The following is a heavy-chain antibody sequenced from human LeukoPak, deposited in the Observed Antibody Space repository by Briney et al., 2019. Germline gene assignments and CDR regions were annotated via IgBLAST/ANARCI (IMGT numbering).Heavy chain of an antibody. V-gene: IGHV1-18*01. J-gene: IGHJ4*02. Sequence: ASVKVSCKASGYTFTSYGISWVRQAPGQGLEWMGWISAYNGNTNYAQKFQGRVTMTTDTSTSTAYMELRSLRSDDTAVYYCARERPVVGATSSYYFDYWGQGTLVTVSS. CDR1: GYTFTSYG. CDR3: ARERPVVGATSSYYFDY. CDR2: ISAYNGNT. D-gene: IGHD1-26*01.